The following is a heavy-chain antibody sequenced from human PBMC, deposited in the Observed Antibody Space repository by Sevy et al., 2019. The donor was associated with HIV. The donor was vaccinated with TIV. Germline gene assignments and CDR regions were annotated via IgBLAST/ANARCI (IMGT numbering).Heavy chain of an antibody. CDR2: ISSSSSTI. D-gene: IGHD3-22*01. V-gene: IGHV3-48*02. CDR1: GFSFSGYS. CDR3: ARHPYYDSSGYVDY. Sequence: GGSLRLSCAASGFSFSGYSMNWVRQAPGKGLEWVSYISSSSSTIYYADSAKGRFTISRDNAKNSLYLQMNSLRDEDTAVYYCARHPYYDSSGYVDYWGQGTLVTVSS. J-gene: IGHJ4*02.